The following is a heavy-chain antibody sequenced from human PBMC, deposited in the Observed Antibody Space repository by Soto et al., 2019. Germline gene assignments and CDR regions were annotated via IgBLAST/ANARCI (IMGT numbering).Heavy chain of an antibody. Sequence: VASVKVSCKVSGYTLTELSMHWVRQAPGKGLEWMGGFDPEDGETIYAQKFQGRVTMTEDTSTDTAYMELSSLRSEDTAVYYCATGPRWPMGKEYYFDYWGQGTLVTVSS. D-gene: IGHD2-15*01. V-gene: IGHV1-24*01. J-gene: IGHJ4*02. CDR3: ATGPRWPMGKEYYFDY. CDR1: GYTLTELS. CDR2: FDPEDGET.